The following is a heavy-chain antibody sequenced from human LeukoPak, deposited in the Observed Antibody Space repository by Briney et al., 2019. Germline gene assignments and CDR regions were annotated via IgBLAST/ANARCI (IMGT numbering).Heavy chain of an antibody. Sequence: ASVKVSCKASGGTFSSYAISWVRQAPGQGLEWMGRIIPILGIANYAQKFQGRVTITADKSTSTAYMELSSLRSEDTAVYYCASDPHVEMATIGFDYWGQGTLVTVSS. J-gene: IGHJ4*02. CDR2: IIPILGIA. CDR1: GGTFSSYA. V-gene: IGHV1-69*04. D-gene: IGHD5-24*01. CDR3: ASDPHVEMATIGFDY.